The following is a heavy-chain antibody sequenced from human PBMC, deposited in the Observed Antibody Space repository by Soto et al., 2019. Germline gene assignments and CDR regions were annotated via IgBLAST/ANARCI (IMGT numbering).Heavy chain of an antibody. CDR3: AKARSPGGFGGGASDS. Sequence: QVQLVESGGGVVQPGRSLRLSCAASGFSFSTYAMHWVRQAPGKGLEWVSVISYDGSHQYYADSVKGRFTISRDNSQNTLYVQMNSLRVEDTAVYYCAKARSPGGFGGGASDSWGQGTLVTVSS. J-gene: IGHJ4*02. CDR1: GFSFSTYA. V-gene: IGHV3-30*18. D-gene: IGHD3-10*01. CDR2: ISYDGSHQ.